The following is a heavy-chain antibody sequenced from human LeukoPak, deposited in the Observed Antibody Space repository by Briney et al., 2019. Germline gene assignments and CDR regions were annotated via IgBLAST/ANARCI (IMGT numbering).Heavy chain of an antibody. V-gene: IGHV1-69*13. D-gene: IGHD3-10*01. J-gene: IGHJ6*04. CDR2: IIPIFGTA. CDR3: ARLGYGSGIVRNYYYYYGMDV. Sequence: ASVKVSCKASGGTFSSYAISWVRQAPGQGLEWMGGIIPIFGTANYAQKFQGRVTITADESTSTAYMELSSLRSEDTAVYYCARLGYGSGIVRNYYYYYGMDVWGKGTTVTVSS. CDR1: GGTFSSYA.